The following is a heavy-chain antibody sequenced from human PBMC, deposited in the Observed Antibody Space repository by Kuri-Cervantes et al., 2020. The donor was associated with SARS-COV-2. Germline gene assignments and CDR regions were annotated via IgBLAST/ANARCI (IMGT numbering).Heavy chain of an antibody. J-gene: IGHJ3*02. Sequence: SLKISCTASGFTFDDYAMHWVRQAPGKGLEWVSGIRWNSGSIGYADSVKGRFTISRDNAKNSLYLQMNSLRAEDMALYYCAKDMGEWDAFDIWGQGTMVT. CDR1: GFTFDDYA. V-gene: IGHV3-9*03. CDR3: AKDMGEWDAFDI. CDR2: IRWNSGSI. D-gene: IGHD1-26*01.